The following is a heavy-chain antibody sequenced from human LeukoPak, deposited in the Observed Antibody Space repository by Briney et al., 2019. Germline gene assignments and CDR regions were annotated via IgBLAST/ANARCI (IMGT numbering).Heavy chain of an antibody. D-gene: IGHD6-13*01. CDR3: ARARAAAGTGNFDY. J-gene: IGHJ4*02. V-gene: IGHV1-18*01. Sequence: GASVKVSCKASGYTFTSYDISWVRQAPGQGLEWMGWISAYNGNTNYAQKLQGRVTMTTDTSTSTAYMGLRSLRSDDTAVYYCARARAAAGTGNFDYWGQGTLVTVSS. CDR1: GYTFTSYD. CDR2: ISAYNGNT.